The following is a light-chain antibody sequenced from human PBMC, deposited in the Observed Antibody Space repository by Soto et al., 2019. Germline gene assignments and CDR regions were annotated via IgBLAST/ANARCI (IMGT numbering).Light chain of an antibody. CDR3: QQYNSYSWT. J-gene: IGKJ1*01. CDR2: DAS. CDR1: QSIYRW. V-gene: IGKV1-5*01. Sequence: GDSVTMTCRASQSIYRWLAWYQQTPGKTPKLVIYDASTLQSGVPSRFSGSGSGTEFTLTISSLQPDDFATYYCQQYNSYSWTFGQGTK.